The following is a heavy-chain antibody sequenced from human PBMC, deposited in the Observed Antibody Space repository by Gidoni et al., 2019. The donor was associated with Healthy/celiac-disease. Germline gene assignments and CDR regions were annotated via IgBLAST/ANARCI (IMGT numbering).Heavy chain of an antibody. Sequence: VMLVESGGGLVKTGGSLRLSCVASVFTVSSYSMHGVSQSPGKGLEWVSSISSSSSYIYYADSVKGRFTISRDNAKNSLYLQMNSLRAEDTAVYYCARTVEMATLGAFDIWGQGTMVTVSS. D-gene: IGHD5-12*01. V-gene: IGHV3-21*01. CDR1: VFTVSSYS. CDR2: ISSSSSYI. J-gene: IGHJ3*02. CDR3: ARTVEMATLGAFDI.